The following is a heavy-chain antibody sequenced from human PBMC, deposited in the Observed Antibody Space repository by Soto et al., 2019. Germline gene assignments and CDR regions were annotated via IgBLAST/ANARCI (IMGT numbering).Heavy chain of an antibody. CDR3: ARDRDGVPAATYYYYYMDV. Sequence: SSVKVSCKASGGTFSSYTISWVRQAPGQGLEWMGRIIPILGIANYAQKFQGRVTITADKSTSTAYMELSSLRSEDTAVYYCARDRDGVPAATYYYYYMDVWGKGTTVTVSS. CDR2: IIPILGIA. V-gene: IGHV1-69*04. J-gene: IGHJ6*03. D-gene: IGHD2-2*01. CDR1: GGTFSSYT.